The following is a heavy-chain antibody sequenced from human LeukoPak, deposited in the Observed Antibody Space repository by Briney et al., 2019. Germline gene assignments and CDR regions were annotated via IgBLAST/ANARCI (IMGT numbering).Heavy chain of an antibody. V-gene: IGHV1-18*01. Sequence: ASVKVSCKASGYAFISYAMNWVRQAPGQGLEWMGWISAYNGNTNYAQKLQGRVTMTTDTSTSTAYMELRSLRSDDTAVYYCARDLVAGGSYYGWFDPWGQGTLVTVSS. CDR3: ARDLVAGGSYYGWFDP. J-gene: IGHJ5*02. D-gene: IGHD1-26*01. CDR2: ISAYNGNT. CDR1: GYAFISYA.